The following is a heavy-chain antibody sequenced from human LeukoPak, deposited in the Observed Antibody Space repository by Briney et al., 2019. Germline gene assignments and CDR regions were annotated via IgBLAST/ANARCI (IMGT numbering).Heavy chain of an antibody. D-gene: IGHD1-7*01. Sequence: ASVKVSCKASGYTFTSYDINWVRQATGQGLEWMGWMNPNSGNTGYAQKFQGRVTMTRNTSISTAYMELRSLRSDDTAVYYCARVGPAAGTVDYWGQGTLVTVSS. CDR3: ARVGPAAGTVDY. CDR1: GYTFTSYD. J-gene: IGHJ4*02. V-gene: IGHV1-8*01. CDR2: MNPNSGNT.